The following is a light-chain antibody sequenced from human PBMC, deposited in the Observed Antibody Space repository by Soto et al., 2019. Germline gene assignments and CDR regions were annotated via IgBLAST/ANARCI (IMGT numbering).Light chain of an antibody. CDR1: SSDVGSYNL. J-gene: IGLJ3*02. CDR3: CSYAGSSTFNWV. Sequence: QSALTQPASVSGSPGQSITISSTGTSSDVGSYNLVSWYQQHPGKAPKLMIYEGSKRPSGVSNRFSGSKSGNTASLTISGLQAEDEADYYCCSYAGSSTFNWVFGGGTKLTVL. CDR2: EGS. V-gene: IGLV2-23*03.